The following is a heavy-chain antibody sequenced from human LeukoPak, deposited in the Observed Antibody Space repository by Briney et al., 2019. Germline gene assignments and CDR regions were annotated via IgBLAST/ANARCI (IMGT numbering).Heavy chain of an antibody. Sequence: GGSLRLSCAASGFTFSSYWMHWVRQAPGKGLVCVSRIESDGSSTSYADSVKGRFTISRDDAKNTLYLQMNSLRAEDTAVYYCARAYNSHFDYWGQGALVTVSS. D-gene: IGHD1-1*01. CDR1: GFTFSSYW. J-gene: IGHJ4*02. CDR3: ARAYNSHFDY. V-gene: IGHV3-74*01. CDR2: IESDGSST.